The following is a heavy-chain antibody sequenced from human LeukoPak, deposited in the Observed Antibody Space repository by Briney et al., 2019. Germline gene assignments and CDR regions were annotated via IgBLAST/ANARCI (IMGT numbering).Heavy chain of an antibody. CDR1: GFTFSNYG. D-gene: IGHD6-19*01. J-gene: IGHJ4*02. CDR2: ISGSGVGT. CDR3: AKDGHTSGWYYFDY. Sequence: PGGSLRLSCAASGFTFSNYGMSWVRQSAGKGLEWVSVISGSGVGTYYADSVKGRLTISRDNSKSTLYLQMNSLRAEDTAVYFCAKDGHTSGWYYFDYWGQGTLVTVSS. V-gene: IGHV3-23*01.